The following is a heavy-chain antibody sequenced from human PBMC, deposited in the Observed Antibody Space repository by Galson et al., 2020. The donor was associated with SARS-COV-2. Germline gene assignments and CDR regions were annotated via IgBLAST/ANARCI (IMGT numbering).Heavy chain of an antibody. V-gene: IGHV3-21*01. CDR2: ISSTSRYNPNTFI. CDR1: GFTFNTYT. CDR3: ARELYYYDSSGFYLGDGYFDL. J-gene: IGHJ2*01. D-gene: IGHD3-22*01. Sequence: GESLKISCAASGFTFNTYTMHWVRQAPGKGLAWVSSISSTSRYNPNTFIYYADSVKGRFTISRDNADNSLYLQMNSLRAEDTAVHYCARELYYYDSSGFYLGDGYFDLWGRGTLVTVSS.